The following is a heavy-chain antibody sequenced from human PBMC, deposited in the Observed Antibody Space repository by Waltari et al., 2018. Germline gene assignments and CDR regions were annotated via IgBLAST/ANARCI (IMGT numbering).Heavy chain of an antibody. Sequence: QVQLQQWGAGQLLPSETLSLTCPVYGGSFSGYYWGWVSQPPGKGLEWIGEINHNGNRNHNPSLRSRITMLVDTSRSQFSLKVNSVTAADTAVYYCVRLEDCSGPGGNCYSGDSFALDVWGQGTTVTVSS. D-gene: IGHD2-15*01. V-gene: IGHV4-34*02. CDR1: GGSFSGYY. J-gene: IGHJ6*02. CDR2: INHNGNR. CDR3: VRLEDCSGPGGNCYSGDSFALDV.